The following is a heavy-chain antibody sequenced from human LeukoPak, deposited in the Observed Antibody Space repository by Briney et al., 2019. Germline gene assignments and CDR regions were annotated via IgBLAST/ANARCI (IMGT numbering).Heavy chain of an antibody. V-gene: IGHV3-23*01. D-gene: IGHD5-18*01. CDR3: AKIAAAMVTNFDY. Sequence: GGSLRLSCAASGLTFITYAMRSGRQAPGKGLEWVSAISGSGDSTYYGDSVKGRFTISRDNSKNTLFLQKISFGGEDTAVYYCAKIAAAMVTNFDYWGQGTLVTVSS. CDR1: GLTFITYA. J-gene: IGHJ4*02. CDR2: ISGSGDST.